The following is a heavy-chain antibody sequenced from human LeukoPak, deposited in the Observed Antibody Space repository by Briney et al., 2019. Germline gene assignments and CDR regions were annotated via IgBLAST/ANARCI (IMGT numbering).Heavy chain of an antibody. CDR2: ISSSSSYI. V-gene: IGHV3-21*01. D-gene: IGHD2-15*01. CDR3: ARDNAVVAAFDY. J-gene: IGHJ4*02. CDR1: GFTFSTYS. Sequence: GGSLRLSCAASGFTFSTYSMNWVRQAPGKGLEWVSSISSSSSYIHYADSVKGRFTISRDNAKNSLHLQMNSLRAEDTAVYYCARDNAVVAAFDYWGQGTLVTVSS.